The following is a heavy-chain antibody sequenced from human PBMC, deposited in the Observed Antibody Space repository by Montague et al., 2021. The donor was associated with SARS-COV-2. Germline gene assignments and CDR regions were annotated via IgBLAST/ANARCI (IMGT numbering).Heavy chain of an antibody. CDR2: IYYSGTT. V-gene: IGHV4-39*02. CDR3: ARGMIRGVTTPFDY. D-gene: IGHD3-10*01. J-gene: IGHJ4*02. CDR1: SGSIISSGYY. Sequence: SETLSFTCSVSSGSIISSGYYWGWIRQPPGKELEWIGNIYYSGTTYYNPSLQSRGTISVDTSKNHLSLRLSSVTAADTAVYFCARGMIRGVTTPFDYWGQGTPVTVSS.